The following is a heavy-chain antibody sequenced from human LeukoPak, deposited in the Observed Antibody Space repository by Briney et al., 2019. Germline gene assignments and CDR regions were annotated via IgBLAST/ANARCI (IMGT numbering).Heavy chain of an antibody. V-gene: IGHV3-23*01. D-gene: IGHD3-16*01. CDR3: AREGGDWGEGYFDY. Sequence: GGSLRLSCAASGFSFGNYAMSWARQAPGKGLEWVSGISGSGGRTYYAGSVKGRFTISRDNSKNTLHLQMNSLRAEDTAVYYCAREGGDWGEGYFDYWGQGTLVTVSS. CDR2: ISGSGGRT. J-gene: IGHJ4*02. CDR1: GFSFGNYA.